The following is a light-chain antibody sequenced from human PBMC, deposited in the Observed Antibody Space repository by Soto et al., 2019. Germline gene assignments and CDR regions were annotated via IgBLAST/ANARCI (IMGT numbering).Light chain of an antibody. CDR3: QQYNSYPWT. V-gene: IGKV1-5*03. Sequence: DIQMTQSPSSLSASVGDRVTITCQASQNINNYLNWYQQKPGRAPKLLIYKASTLKSGVPSRFSGSGSGTEFTLTISSLQPDDFATYYCQQYNSYPWTFGQGTKVDIK. J-gene: IGKJ1*01. CDR2: KAS. CDR1: QNINNY.